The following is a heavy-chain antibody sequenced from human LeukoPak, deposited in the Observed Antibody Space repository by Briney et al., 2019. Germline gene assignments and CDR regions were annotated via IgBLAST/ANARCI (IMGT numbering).Heavy chain of an antibody. J-gene: IGHJ5*01. CDR1: GFTFSCYG. V-gene: IGHV3-30*18. CDR2: ISFDGSNK. Sequence: GGSLRLSCASSGFTFSCYGMHWVRQAPGKGLEWVAVISFDGSNKYCSDSVKGRFTISRDNSKNTLYLQMNSLGAEDTAVYYCAKDPIPGRIAAAGTGWFDYWGQGTLVTVSS. D-gene: IGHD6-13*01. CDR3: AKDPIPGRIAAAGTGWFDY.